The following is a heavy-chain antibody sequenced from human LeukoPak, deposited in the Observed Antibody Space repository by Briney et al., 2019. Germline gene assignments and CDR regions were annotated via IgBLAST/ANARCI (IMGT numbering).Heavy chain of an antibody. Sequence: GGSLRLSCAASGFTLSSYAMRWVRQAPGKGLEGVSAISGSGGSTYYADSVKGRFTISRDNSKNTLYLQMNSLRVEDTAIYYCAKLLTSYYYYGMDVWGQGTTVTVSS. CDR1: GFTLSSYA. J-gene: IGHJ6*02. CDR3: AKLLTSYYYYGMDV. D-gene: IGHD4/OR15-4a*01. CDR2: ISGSGGST. V-gene: IGHV3-23*01.